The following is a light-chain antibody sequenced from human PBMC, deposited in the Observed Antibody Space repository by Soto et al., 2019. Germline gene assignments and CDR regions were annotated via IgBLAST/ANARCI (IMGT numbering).Light chain of an antibody. CDR2: EVS. CDR3: SSYTSTSILYV. CDR1: SSDVGGYNY. V-gene: IGLV2-14*01. J-gene: IGLJ1*01. Sequence: QSALTQSASVSGSPGQSITISCTGGSSDVGGYNYVSWYQQHPGKAPKLMIYEVSNRPSGVSNRFSGSKSGNTASLTISGLQAEDEADYYCSSYTSTSILYVFGTGTKVTVL.